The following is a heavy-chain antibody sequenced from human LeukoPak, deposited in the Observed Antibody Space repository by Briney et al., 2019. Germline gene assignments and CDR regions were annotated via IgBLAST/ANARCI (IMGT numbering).Heavy chain of an antibody. J-gene: IGHJ5*02. CDR2: ISGSGGST. D-gene: IGHD6-13*01. V-gene: IGHV3-23*01. Sequence: GGSLRLSCAASGFTFSSYAMSWVRQAPGKGLEWVSVISGSGGSTYYADSVKGRFTISRDNSKNTLYLQMNSLRAEDTAVYYCAGGHSSSWYWFDPWGQGTLVTVSS. CDR3: AGGHSSSWYWFDP. CDR1: GFTFSSYA.